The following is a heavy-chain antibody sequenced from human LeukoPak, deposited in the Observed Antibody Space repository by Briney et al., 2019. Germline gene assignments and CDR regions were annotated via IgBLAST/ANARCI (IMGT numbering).Heavy chain of an antibody. CDR2: ISYDGSNK. J-gene: IGHJ6*02. Sequence: GGSLRLSCAASGLTFSSYAMHWVRQAPGKGLEWVAVISYDGSNKYYADSVKGRFTISRDNSKNTLYLQMNSLRAEDTAVYYCASTAYGSGTGRYYYGMDVWGQGTTVTVSS. V-gene: IGHV3-30*04. D-gene: IGHD3-10*01. CDR3: ASTAYGSGTGRYYYGMDV. CDR1: GLTFSSYA.